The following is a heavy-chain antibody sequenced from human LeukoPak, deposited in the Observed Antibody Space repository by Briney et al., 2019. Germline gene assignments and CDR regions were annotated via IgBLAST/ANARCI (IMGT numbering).Heavy chain of an antibody. Sequence: PGGSLRLSCVASRFTFSTYSMNWVRLAPGRGLEWVSYISSGSTNIYYKDSVKGRFIVSRDNAKNSLYLHMASLRAEDTAVYYCVRNDGDNAFDIWGQGTMVIVSS. V-gene: IGHV3-48*01. CDR3: VRNDGDNAFDI. D-gene: IGHD4-17*01. J-gene: IGHJ3*02. CDR1: RFTFSTYS. CDR2: ISSGSTNI.